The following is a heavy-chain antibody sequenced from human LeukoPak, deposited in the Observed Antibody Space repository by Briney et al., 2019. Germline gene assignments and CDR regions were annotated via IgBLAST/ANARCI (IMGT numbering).Heavy chain of an antibody. V-gene: IGHV3-30*02. CDR3: AKTSRGSGSYYPFDY. CDR2: IRYDGSNK. CDR1: GFTFSSYG. Sequence: GGSLRLSCAASGFTFSSYGMHWVRQAPGKGLEWVAFIRYDGSNKYYAGSVKGRFTISRDNSKNTLYLQMNSLRAEDTAVYYCAKTSRGSGSYYPFDYWGQGTLVTVSS. J-gene: IGHJ4*02. D-gene: IGHD3-10*01.